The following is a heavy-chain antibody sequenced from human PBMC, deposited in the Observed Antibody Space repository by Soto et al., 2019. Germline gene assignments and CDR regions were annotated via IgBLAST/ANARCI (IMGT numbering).Heavy chain of an antibody. CDR3: ARGLYRRGTYYAFDN. D-gene: IGHD1-26*01. CDR2: ISAYNGNT. J-gene: IGHJ4*02. CDR1: GYTPTNYD. V-gene: IGHV1-18*01. Sequence: GPEVKKPGASVKVSCKTSGYTPTNYDIGWVRQAPGQGLEYMGWISAYNGNTNYARKLQDRVTLTTDTSTRTAYMELRSLQSDDTAIYYCARGLYRRGTYYAFDNCGQGTLVTVSS.